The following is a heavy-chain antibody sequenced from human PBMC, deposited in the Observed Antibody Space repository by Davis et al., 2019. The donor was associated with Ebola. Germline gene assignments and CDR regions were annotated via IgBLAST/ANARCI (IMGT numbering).Heavy chain of an antibody. CDR1: GFTFRNYA. Sequence: GESLKISCPAPGFTFRNYAMTWVRQAPGKGLEWVSTISGSGGNIYYADSVKGRFTISRDNFKTTVYREMNSLRAEDTAVYYCAKTPRYCSGDSCYGGYFDYWGQGTLVTVSS. V-gene: IGHV3-23*01. CDR2: ISGSGGNI. J-gene: IGHJ4*02. CDR3: AKTPRYCSGDSCYGGYFDY. D-gene: IGHD2-15*01.